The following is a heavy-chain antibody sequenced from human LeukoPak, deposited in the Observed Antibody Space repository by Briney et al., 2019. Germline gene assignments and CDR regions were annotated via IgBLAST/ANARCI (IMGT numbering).Heavy chain of an antibody. CDR3: GGSPLSPVKRFDS. CDR2: FSASGANT. D-gene: IGHD3-10*01. J-gene: IGHJ4*02. V-gene: IGHV3-23*01. CDR1: GFTFNNYA. Sequence: GGSLRLSCAASGFTFNNYAMSWVREAPRTGLEWVSTFSASGANTYYADSVRGRFTISRDNSKNSLSLQMNGLRAEAQAFYYCGGSPLSPVKRFDSWGQGTLVTVSS.